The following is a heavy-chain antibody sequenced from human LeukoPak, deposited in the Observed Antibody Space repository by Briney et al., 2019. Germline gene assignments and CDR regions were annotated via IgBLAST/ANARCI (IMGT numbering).Heavy chain of an antibody. CDR1: GGSISSNYY. V-gene: IGHV4-39*02. D-gene: IGHD3-9*01. CDR2: FFYSGST. J-gene: IGHJ4*02. Sequence: SETLSLTCTVSGGSISSNYYWGWIRQPPGKGLEWIVSFFYSGSTYNNPSLKSRVTISVDTSKNQFSLGLSSVTAADTAVYYCARARGRYIDFLDYWGQGTLITVSS. CDR3: ARARGRYIDFLDY.